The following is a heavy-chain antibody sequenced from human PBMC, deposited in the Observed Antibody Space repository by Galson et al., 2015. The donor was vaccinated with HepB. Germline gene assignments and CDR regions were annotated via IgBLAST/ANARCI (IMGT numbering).Heavy chain of an antibody. CDR3: GNWGSS. CDR2: INTDVRST. V-gene: IGHV3-74*01. J-gene: IGHJ5*02. Sequence: SLRLSCAASGFTFSSNWMQWVRQAPGQGLEWVSRINTDVRSTSYADPVKGRFTISRDNAKNTLYLQMNSLRAEDTAVYYCGNWGSSWGQGTLVTVSS. D-gene: IGHD7-27*01. CDR1: GFTFSSNW.